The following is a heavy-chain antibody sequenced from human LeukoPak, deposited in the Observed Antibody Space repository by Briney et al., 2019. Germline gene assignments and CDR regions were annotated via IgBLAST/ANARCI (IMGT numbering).Heavy chain of an antibody. Sequence: GASVKVSCKASGYTFTSYGISWVRQAPGQGLEWMGWISAYNGNTNYARNLQGRVTMTTDTSTSTAYTEMRSLRSDDTAVYYCARDVDPAXXKDYWGQGXXVPVS. CDR2: ISAYNGNT. J-gene: IGHJ4*02. CDR1: GYTFTSYG. CDR3: ARDVDPAXXKDY. V-gene: IGHV1-18*01. D-gene: IGHD6-13*01.